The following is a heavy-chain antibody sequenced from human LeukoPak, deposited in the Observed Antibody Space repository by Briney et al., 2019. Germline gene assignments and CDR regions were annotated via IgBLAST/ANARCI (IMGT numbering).Heavy chain of an antibody. D-gene: IGHD6-13*01. CDR2: IYTSGST. Sequence: PSETLSLTCTVSGGSISSYYWSWIRQPAGKGLEGIGRIYTSGSTNYNPSLKSRVTMSVDTSKNQFSLKLSSVTAADTAVYYCARDSSSWSYWYFDLWGRGTLVTVSS. V-gene: IGHV4-4*07. CDR1: GGSISSYY. J-gene: IGHJ2*01. CDR3: ARDSSSWSYWYFDL.